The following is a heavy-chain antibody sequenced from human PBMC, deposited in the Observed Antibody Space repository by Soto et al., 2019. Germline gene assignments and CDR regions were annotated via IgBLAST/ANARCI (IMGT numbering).Heavy chain of an antibody. CDR2: IGSGGDT. D-gene: IGHD3-9*01. J-gene: IGHJ6*02. Sequence: EVQLVESGGGLVQPGGSLRLSCAASGFTLSSYDIHWVRQATGEGLAWVSGIGSGGDTHYADSVKGRFIISREDGKTSLYLQMSKLSVGDTAVYYCTRKTPPTGMEFWGQGATVTVSS. CDR3: TRKTPPTGMEF. CDR1: GFTLSSYD. V-gene: IGHV3-13*01.